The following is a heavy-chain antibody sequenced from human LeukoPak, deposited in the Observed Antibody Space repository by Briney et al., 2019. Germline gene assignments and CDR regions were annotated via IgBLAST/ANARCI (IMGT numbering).Heavy chain of an antibody. CDR2: INAGNGNT. V-gene: IGHV1-3*01. CDR1: GYTFTSYG. CDR3: ARPVEMAAFDY. D-gene: IGHD5-24*01. Sequence: ASVKVSCKASGYTFTSYGISWVRQAPGQGLEWMGWINAGNGNTKYSQKFQGRVTITRDTSASTAYMELSSLRSEDTAVYYCARPVEMAAFDYWGQGTLVTVSS. J-gene: IGHJ4*02.